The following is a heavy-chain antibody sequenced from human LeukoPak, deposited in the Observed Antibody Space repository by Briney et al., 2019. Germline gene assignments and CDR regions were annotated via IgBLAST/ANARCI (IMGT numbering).Heavy chain of an antibody. Sequence: PSETLSLTCTVSGVSISSSSYYWGWIRQPPGKGLEWIGSIYHSGSTYYNPSLKSRVTISVDTSKKQFSLKLSSVTAADTAVYYCAKSRPDYDSSAFFDYWGQGTLVTVSS. CDR1: GVSISSSSYY. D-gene: IGHD3-22*01. CDR2: IYHSGST. V-gene: IGHV4-39*01. CDR3: AKSRPDYDSSAFFDY. J-gene: IGHJ4*02.